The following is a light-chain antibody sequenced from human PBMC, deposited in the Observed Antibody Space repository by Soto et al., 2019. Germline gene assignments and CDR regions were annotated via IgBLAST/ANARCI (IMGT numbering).Light chain of an antibody. Sequence: DIQMTQSPSSLSASVGDRVTITCRASQSISSYLNWYQQKPGKAPKLLIYVASSLQGGVPSRFSGSGSGTDFTLTISRLEPEDFAVYYCQQYGRTFGPGTKVDIK. CDR1: QSISSY. CDR2: VAS. CDR3: QQYGRT. J-gene: IGKJ3*01. V-gene: IGKV1-39*01.